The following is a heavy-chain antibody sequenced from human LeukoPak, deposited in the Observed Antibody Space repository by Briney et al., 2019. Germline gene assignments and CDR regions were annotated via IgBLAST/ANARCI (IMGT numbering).Heavy chain of an antibody. V-gene: IGHV1-2*02. CDR1: GYTFTGYY. D-gene: IGHD1-26*01. Sequence: GASVKVSCKASGYTFTGYYIHWVRQAPGQGLEWMGWINPKSGATLYAQKFQGRVTMTRDMSTTTDYMELSSLRSEDTAVYYCARDNSVGDVAWWFDPWGQGTLVTVSS. J-gene: IGHJ5*02. CDR2: INPKSGAT. CDR3: ARDNSVGDVAWWFDP.